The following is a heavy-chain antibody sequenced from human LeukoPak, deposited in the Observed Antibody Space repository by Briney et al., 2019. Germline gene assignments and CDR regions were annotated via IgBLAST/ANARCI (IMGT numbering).Heavy chain of an antibody. CDR1: GYSISSGYY. Sequence: PSETLSLTCTVSGYSISSGYYWGWIRQPPGKGLEWIGSIYHSGSTYYNPSLKSRVTISVDTSKNQFSLKLSSVTAADTAVYYCAREYKYYDILTGYPRHFDYWGQGTLVTVSS. CDR3: AREYKYYDILTGYPRHFDY. CDR2: IYHSGST. D-gene: IGHD3-9*01. V-gene: IGHV4-38-2*02. J-gene: IGHJ4*02.